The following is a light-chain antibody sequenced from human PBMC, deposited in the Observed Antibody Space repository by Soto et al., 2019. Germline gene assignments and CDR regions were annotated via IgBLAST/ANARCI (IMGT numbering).Light chain of an antibody. CDR1: NSNIGSHT. J-gene: IGLJ3*02. CDR3: ASWDDSLNVWL. CDR2: DND. V-gene: IGLV1-44*01. Sequence: QAVVTQPPSASGTPGQRITISCSGSNSNIGSHTVHWYQHLPGSAPKLLIYDNDQRPSGVPARFSGSKSGSSASLAISGLQSDDESDYFCASWDDSLNVWLFGGGTKLTVL.